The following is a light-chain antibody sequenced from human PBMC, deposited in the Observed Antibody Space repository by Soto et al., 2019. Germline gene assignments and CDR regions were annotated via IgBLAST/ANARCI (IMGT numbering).Light chain of an antibody. CDR3: QQYNSWWT. J-gene: IGKJ1*01. Sequence: DIQMTQSPSTLSGSVGDRVTITCRASQTISSWLAWYQQKPGKAPKLLIYKASTLKSGVPSRFSGSGSGTEVTLTISSLQPDDFATYYCQQYNSWWTFGQGTKVDIK. CDR1: QTISSW. CDR2: KAS. V-gene: IGKV1-5*03.